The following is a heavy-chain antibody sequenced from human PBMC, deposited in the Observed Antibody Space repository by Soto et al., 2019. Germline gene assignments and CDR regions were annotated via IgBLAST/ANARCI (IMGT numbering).Heavy chain of an antibody. CDR1: GFTFSNFG. CDR3: AKGEYLGYVLRYSSYPGYFDY. V-gene: IGHV3-30*18. CDR2: ISYDGSNK. D-gene: IGHD3-9*01. J-gene: IGHJ4*02. Sequence: QVQLVESGGGVVQPGGSLRLSCAASGFTFSNFGMHWVRQAPGKGLEWVAVISYDGSNKYYADSVKGRFTISRDNSKKTLYLQMNSLRAEDTAVYYCAKGEYLGYVLRYSSYPGYFDYWGQGTLVTVSS.